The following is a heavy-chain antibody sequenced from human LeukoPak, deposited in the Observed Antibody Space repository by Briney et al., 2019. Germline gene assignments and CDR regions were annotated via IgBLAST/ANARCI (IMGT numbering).Heavy chain of an antibody. CDR3: VRELGGTYSIDY. CDR2: ISGYNGNT. Sequence: ASVKVSCKASGYTFNSYGISWVRQAPGQGLEWMGWISGYNGNTNYAQKLQGRVTLTTDTSTSTAYMELRSLRSDDTAVYYCVRELGGTYSIDYCGQGTLVTVSS. CDR1: GYTFNSYG. V-gene: IGHV1-18*01. J-gene: IGHJ4*02. D-gene: IGHD6-19*01.